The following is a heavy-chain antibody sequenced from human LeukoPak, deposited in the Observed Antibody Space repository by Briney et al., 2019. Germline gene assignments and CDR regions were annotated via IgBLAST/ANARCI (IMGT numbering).Heavy chain of an antibody. D-gene: IGHD5-24*01. V-gene: IGHV1-18*01. CDR3: ASGPLGEMATPGWFDP. CDR2: ISAYNGNT. Sequence: ASVKVSCKASGYTFTSYGISWVRQAPGQGLEWMGWISAYNGNTNYAQKLQGRVTMTTDTSTSTAYMELRSLRSDDTAVYYCASGPLGEMATPGWFDPWGREPWSPSPQ. J-gene: IGHJ5*02. CDR1: GYTFTSYG.